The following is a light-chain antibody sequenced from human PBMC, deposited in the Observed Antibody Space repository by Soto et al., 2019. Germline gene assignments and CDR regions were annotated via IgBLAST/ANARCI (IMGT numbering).Light chain of an antibody. Sequence: DIQMTQSPSTLSASLGDRVTITCRASQSISTWFAWYQQKPGKAPKVLIYDASSLESGVPSSFSGSGSGTEFTLTISSLRTDDFATYYCQQYDSYSLTFGPGTRWI. CDR2: DAS. V-gene: IGKV1-5*01. CDR1: QSISTW. J-gene: IGKJ3*01. CDR3: QQYDSYSLT.